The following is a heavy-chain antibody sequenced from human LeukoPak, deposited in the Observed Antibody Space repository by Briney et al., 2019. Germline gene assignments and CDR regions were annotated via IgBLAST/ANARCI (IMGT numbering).Heavy chain of an antibody. Sequence: SETLSLTCAVYGGSFSGYYWSWIRQPPGKGLEWFGEINHSGTTNYNPSLESRVTISEDMSKNQFSLKLSSVSAADTAFYYCARGEGSGSYMSYFDYWGQGALVTVSS. D-gene: IGHD3-10*01. J-gene: IGHJ4*02. CDR1: GGSFSGYY. CDR2: INHSGTT. V-gene: IGHV4-34*01. CDR3: ARGEGSGSYMSYFDY.